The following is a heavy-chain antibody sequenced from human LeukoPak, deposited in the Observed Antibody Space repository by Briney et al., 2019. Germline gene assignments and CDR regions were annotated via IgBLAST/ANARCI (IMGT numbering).Heavy chain of an antibody. D-gene: IGHD6-13*01. Sequence: GGSLRLSCAASGFTFSSYAMSWVRQAPGKGLEWVSAISGSGGSTYYADSVEGRFTISRDNSKNTLYLQMNSLRAEDTAVYYCASHPAGGNPNWFDPWGQGTLVTVSS. CDR2: ISGSGGST. CDR1: GFTFSSYA. CDR3: ASHPAGGNPNWFDP. V-gene: IGHV3-23*01. J-gene: IGHJ5*02.